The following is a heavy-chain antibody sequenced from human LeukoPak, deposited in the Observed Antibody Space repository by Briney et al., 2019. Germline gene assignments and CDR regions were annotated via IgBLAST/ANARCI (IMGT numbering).Heavy chain of an antibody. Sequence: ASVKVSCKASGYTFTSYYMHWVRQAPGQGLEWMGIINPSGGSTSYAQKFQGRVTMTRDTSTSTVYMELSSLRSEDTAVYYCAKDVLRFLEWLSLGDYWGQGTLVTVSS. CDR2: INPSGGST. CDR3: AKDVLRFLEWLSLGDY. J-gene: IGHJ4*02. D-gene: IGHD3-3*01. CDR1: GYTFTSYY. V-gene: IGHV1-46*01.